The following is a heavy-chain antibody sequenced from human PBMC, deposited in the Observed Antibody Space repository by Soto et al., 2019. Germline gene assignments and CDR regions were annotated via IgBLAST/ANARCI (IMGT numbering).Heavy chain of an antibody. V-gene: IGHV3-23*01. CDR2: ISGSGGST. D-gene: IGHD6-13*01. J-gene: IGHJ4*02. Sequence: EVQLLESGGGLVQPGGSLRLSCAASGFTFSSYAMSWVRQAPGKGLEWVSAISGSGGSTYYADSVKGRFTISRDNSKNTLYLQINSLRAEDTAVYYCAEDLAQQLVGNDYWGQGTLVTVSS. CDR3: AEDLAQQLVGNDY. CDR1: GFTFSSYA.